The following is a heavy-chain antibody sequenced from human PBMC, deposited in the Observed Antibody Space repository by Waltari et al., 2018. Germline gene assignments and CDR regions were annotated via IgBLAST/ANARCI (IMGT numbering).Heavy chain of an antibody. J-gene: IGHJ4*02. CDR1: GGSISSYY. V-gene: IGHV4-59*01. D-gene: IGHD2-15*01. Sequence: QVQLQESGPGLVKPSETLSLTCTVSGGSISSYYWSWIRQPPGKGLEWIGYIYYSGSTNYNPSLKSRVTISVDTSKNQFSLKLSSVTAADTAVYYCARGWWVNDYWGQGTLVTVSS. CDR2: IYYSGST. CDR3: ARGWWVNDY.